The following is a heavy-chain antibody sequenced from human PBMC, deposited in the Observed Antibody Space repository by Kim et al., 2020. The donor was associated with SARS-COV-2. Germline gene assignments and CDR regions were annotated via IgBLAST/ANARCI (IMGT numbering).Heavy chain of an antibody. V-gene: IGHV7-4-1*02. CDR2: INTNTGKP. Sequence: ASVKVSCKTSGYPFTRSALHWVQQAPGQGLELMGWINTNTGKPTYAQGFTGRFVFSLDTSVSTAYLEISGLKTEDSAVYFCAKDSGRDYYFDHWGQGALV. CDR1: GYPFTRSA. D-gene: IGHD3-10*01. J-gene: IGHJ4*02. CDR3: AKDSGRDYYFDH.